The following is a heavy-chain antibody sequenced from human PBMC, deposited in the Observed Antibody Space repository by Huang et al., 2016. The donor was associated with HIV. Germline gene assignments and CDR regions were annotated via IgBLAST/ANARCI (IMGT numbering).Heavy chain of an antibody. CDR2: IVPRFRGP. Sequence: QVQLEQSGPAVRKPGSSVKVSCQASGGSFSDQIISWVRQAPGQRFEWMGGIVPRFRGPAYAQEFKVRVTMTADESTATIDMELNSRTSEDTAVYYCAMSLRYQYDSRSYWGRYFDYWGQGTLVTVSS. D-gene: IGHD3-16*01. CDR3: AMSLRYQYDSRSYWGRYFDY. CDR1: GGSFSDQI. V-gene: IGHV1-69*01. J-gene: IGHJ4*02.